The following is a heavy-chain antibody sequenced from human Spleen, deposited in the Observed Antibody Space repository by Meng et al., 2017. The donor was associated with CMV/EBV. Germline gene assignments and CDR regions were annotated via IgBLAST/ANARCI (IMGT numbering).Heavy chain of an antibody. CDR3: ARGTQLYCSSTSCLGGYYYYYGMDV. CDR1: GYTFTGYY. Sequence: ASVKVSCKASGYTFTGYYMHWVRQAPGQGLEWMGWINPNSGGTNYAQKFQGRVTITADKSTSTAYMELSSLRSEDTAVYYCARGTQLYCSSTSCLGGYYYYYGMDVWGQGTTVTVSS. CDR2: INPNSGGT. D-gene: IGHD2-2*01. J-gene: IGHJ6*02. V-gene: IGHV1-2*02.